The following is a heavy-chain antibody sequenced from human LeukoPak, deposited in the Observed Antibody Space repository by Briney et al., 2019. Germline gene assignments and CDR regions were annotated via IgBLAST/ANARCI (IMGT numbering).Heavy chain of an antibody. D-gene: IGHD5-24*01. Sequence: SETLSLTCAVYGGSFSSYSWSWIRQAPGKGLEWIGEINHSGSTSYNPSLKSRVTISVDTSKNQFSLNLSSVTAADTAVYYCARVKDGYNYFDYWGQGTLVTVSS. CDR2: INHSGST. J-gene: IGHJ4*02. CDR3: ARVKDGYNYFDY. CDR1: GGSFSSYS. V-gene: IGHV4-34*01.